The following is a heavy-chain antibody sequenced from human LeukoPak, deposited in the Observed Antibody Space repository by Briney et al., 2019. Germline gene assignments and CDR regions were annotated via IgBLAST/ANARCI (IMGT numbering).Heavy chain of an antibody. D-gene: IGHD1-26*01. V-gene: IGHV4-59*01. CDR3: ARSSGSFNWFDP. CDR1: GGSISSYF. Sequence: SETLSLTCTVSGGSISSYFWSWIRQPPGKGLEWIGYIYYSGSTNYNPSLKGRVTISVDTSKNQFSLKLSSVTAADTAVYYCARSSGSFNWFDPWGQGTLVTVSS. CDR2: IYYSGST. J-gene: IGHJ5*02.